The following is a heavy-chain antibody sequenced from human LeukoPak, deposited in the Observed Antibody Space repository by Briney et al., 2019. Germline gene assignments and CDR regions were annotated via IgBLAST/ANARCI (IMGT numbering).Heavy chain of an antibody. Sequence: PSETLSLTCTVSGGCVSSGSYYWSWIRQPPGKRLEWIGYIYYSGNTNYNPSLKSRVTISVDTSKNQFSLKLSSVTAADTAVYYCARGSVFWYFDLLGRGTLVTVSS. CDR3: ARGSVFWYFDL. V-gene: IGHV4-61*01. CDR1: GGCVSSGSYY. CDR2: IYYSGNT. J-gene: IGHJ2*01.